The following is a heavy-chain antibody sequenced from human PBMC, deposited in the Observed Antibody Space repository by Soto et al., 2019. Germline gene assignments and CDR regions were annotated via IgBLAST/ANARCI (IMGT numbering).Heavy chain of an antibody. Sequence: QVQLVQSGAEVKKPGSSVKVSCKASGGTFSSYAISWVRQAPGQGLEWMGGIIPIFATANYAQKFQGRVTITADESTSTAYMELSSLRSEDTAVYYCARDSTPYYYDSSGYPARDAFDIWGQGTMVTVSS. CDR3: ARDSTPYYYDSSGYPARDAFDI. D-gene: IGHD3-22*01. CDR2: IIPIFATA. CDR1: GGTFSSYA. V-gene: IGHV1-69*01. J-gene: IGHJ3*02.